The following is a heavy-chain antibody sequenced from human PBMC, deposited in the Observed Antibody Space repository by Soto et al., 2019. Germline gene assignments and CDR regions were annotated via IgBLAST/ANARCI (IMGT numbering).Heavy chain of an antibody. D-gene: IGHD6-19*01. CDR2: ISYDGSNK. Sequence: QVQLVESGGGVVQPGRSLRLSCAASGFTFSSYAMHWVRQAPGKGLEWVAVISYDGSNKYYADSVKGRFTISRDNSKNTLYLQMNSLRAEDTAVYYCARDSVAGTAPDAFDIWGQGTMVTVSS. CDR3: ARDSVAGTAPDAFDI. CDR1: GFTFSSYA. J-gene: IGHJ3*02. V-gene: IGHV3-30-3*01.